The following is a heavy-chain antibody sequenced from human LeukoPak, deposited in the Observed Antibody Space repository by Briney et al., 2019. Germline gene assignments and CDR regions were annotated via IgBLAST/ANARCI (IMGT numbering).Heavy chain of an antibody. CDR2: FDTEDGET. Sequence: ASGKVSCKVSAYTLTELSMHWVRQAHGKGIEWMGGFDTEDGETIYAQKFQGRVTMTEDTSTDTAYMELSSLRSEDTAVYYCATEGFYYDSSGYPVRYFDYWGQGTLVTVSS. CDR1: AYTLTELS. D-gene: IGHD3-22*01. CDR3: ATEGFYYDSSGYPVRYFDY. V-gene: IGHV1-24*01. J-gene: IGHJ4*02.